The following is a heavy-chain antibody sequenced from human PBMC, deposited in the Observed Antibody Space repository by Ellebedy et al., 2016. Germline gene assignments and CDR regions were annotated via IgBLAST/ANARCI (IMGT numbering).Heavy chain of an antibody. CDR2: ISGDRGRT. D-gene: IGHD3-16*02. Sequence: GGSLRLSXSVSGFNFSSYAMHWVRQSPGTGLEYLSAISGDRGRTYHADPVKGRFTISRDNSKNTLYFQMSSLRSEDTAMYFCVKAAYDYVWGTYRYEYYFDYWGQGSLVTVSS. CDR3: VKAAYDYVWGTYRYEYYFDY. V-gene: IGHV3-64*03. J-gene: IGHJ4*02. CDR1: GFNFSSYA.